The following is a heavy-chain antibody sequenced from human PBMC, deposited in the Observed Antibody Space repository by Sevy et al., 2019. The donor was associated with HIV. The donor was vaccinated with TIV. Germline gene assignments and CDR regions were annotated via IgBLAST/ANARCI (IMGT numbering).Heavy chain of an antibody. V-gene: IGHV3-49*03. CDR2: IRSKAYGGTT. CDR1: GFTFGDYA. Sequence: GGSLRLSCTASGFTFGDYAMSWFRQAPGKGLEWVGFIRSKAYGGTTEYAASVKGRFTISRDDSKSIAYLQMNSLKTEDTAVYYCTRGVKARIGVAGTPTSFDYWGQGTLVTVSS. CDR3: TRGVKARIGVAGTPTSFDY. D-gene: IGHD6-19*01. J-gene: IGHJ4*02.